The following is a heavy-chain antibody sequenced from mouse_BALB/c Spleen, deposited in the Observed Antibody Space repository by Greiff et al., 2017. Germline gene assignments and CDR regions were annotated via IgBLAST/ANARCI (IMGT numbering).Heavy chain of an antibody. CDR3: TRGGLHYAMDY. Sequence: QVQLKQPGAELVRPGASVKLSCKASGYTFTSYWINWVKQRPGQGLEWIGNIYPSDSYTNYNQKFKDKATLTVDKSSSTAYMQLSSPTSEDSAVYYCTRGGLHYAMDYWGQGTSVTVSS. V-gene: IGHV1-69*02. J-gene: IGHJ4*01. CDR2: IYPSDSYT. CDR1: GYTFTSYW. D-gene: IGHD2-4*01.